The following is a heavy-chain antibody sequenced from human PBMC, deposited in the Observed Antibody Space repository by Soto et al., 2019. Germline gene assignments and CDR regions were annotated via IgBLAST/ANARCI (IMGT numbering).Heavy chain of an antibody. Sequence: QVQLQESGPGLVKPSETLSLTCTVSGGSISDYYWSWIRQPPVKGLEWIGYIYHTTNYNPSLKSRVTISVNTSKNQFSLKVTSVTAADTAVYYCARTSPVAGGFDYWGQGTLVTVSS. CDR3: ARTSPVAGGFDY. J-gene: IGHJ4*02. D-gene: IGHD6-19*01. CDR2: IYHTT. CDR1: GGSISDYY. V-gene: IGHV4-59*01.